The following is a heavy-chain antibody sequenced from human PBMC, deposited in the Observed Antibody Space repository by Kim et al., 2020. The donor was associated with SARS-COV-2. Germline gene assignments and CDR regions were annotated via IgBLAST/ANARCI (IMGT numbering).Heavy chain of an antibody. J-gene: IGHJ4*02. CDR2: ISWNSGSI. V-gene: IGHV3-9*01. D-gene: IGHD5-18*01. CDR3: AKDHSTFVDTAMGKPIGEHYFDY. CDR1: GFTFDDYA. Sequence: GGSLRLSCAASGFTFDDYAMHWVRQAPGKGLEWVSGISWNSGSIGYADSVKGRFTISRDNAKNSLYLQMNSLRAEDTALYYCAKDHSTFVDTAMGKPIGEHYFDYWGQGTLVTVSS.